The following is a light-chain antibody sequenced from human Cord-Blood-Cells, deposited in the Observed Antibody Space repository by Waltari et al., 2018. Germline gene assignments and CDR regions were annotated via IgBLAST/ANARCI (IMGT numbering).Light chain of an antibody. CDR3: SSYAGSNNV. Sequence: QSALTQPPSASGSPGQSVTISCTGTSSDVGGYNYVSWYQQHPGKAPKHMIYEVRKRPPGVPDRFSSSKSCNTAALPVSGLQAEDEADYYCSSYAGSNNVFGGGTKLTVL. V-gene: IGLV2-8*01. CDR1: SSDVGGYNY. J-gene: IGLJ3*02. CDR2: EVR.